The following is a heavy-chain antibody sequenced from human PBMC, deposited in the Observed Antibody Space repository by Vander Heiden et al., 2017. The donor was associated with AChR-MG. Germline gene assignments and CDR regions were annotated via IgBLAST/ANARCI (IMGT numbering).Heavy chain of an antibody. D-gene: IGHD3-9*01. CDR2: ISSSGSTI. Sequence: EVQLVESGGGLVQPGGSLRLSCAASGFTFSSYEMNWVRQAPGKGLEWVSYISSSGSTIYYADSVKGRFTISRDNAKNSLYLQMNSLRAEDTAVYYCARDFERWPNWFDPWGQGTLVTVSS. J-gene: IGHJ5*02. V-gene: IGHV3-48*03. CDR3: ARDFERWPNWFDP. CDR1: GFTFSSYE.